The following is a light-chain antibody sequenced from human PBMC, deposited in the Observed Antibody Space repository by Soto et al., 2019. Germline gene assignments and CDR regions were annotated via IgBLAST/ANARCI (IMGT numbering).Light chain of an antibody. CDR2: DVG. CDR3: VSYTSDNPRFYV. V-gene: IGLV2-14*03. J-gene: IGLJ1*01. Sequence: QSVLTQPASVSGSPGHSITIFCTGTHSDIGNYNYVSWYQHHPGKAPKLIIYDVGSRPSGVSTRFFGSKSGNTASLAISGLQAEDEADYYCVSYTSDNPRFYVFGTGTKVTVL. CDR1: HSDIGNYNY.